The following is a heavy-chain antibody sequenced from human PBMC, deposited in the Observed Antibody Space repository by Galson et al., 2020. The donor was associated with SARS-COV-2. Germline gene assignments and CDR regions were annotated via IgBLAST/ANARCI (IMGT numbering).Heavy chain of an antibody. J-gene: IGHJ4*02. CDR3: ARETDDYTSSYYDY. CDR2: ISYDGTTK. D-gene: IGHD6-13*01. V-gene: IGHV3-30*04. CDR1: GFTLSGSA. Sequence: GGSLRLSCAASGFTLSGSALHWVRQAQGKGLEWVAIISYDGTTKYNSDSVKGRFTISRDISKNTLYLQMNSLRPEDTAVYFCARETDDYTSSYYDYWGQGTLVTVSS.